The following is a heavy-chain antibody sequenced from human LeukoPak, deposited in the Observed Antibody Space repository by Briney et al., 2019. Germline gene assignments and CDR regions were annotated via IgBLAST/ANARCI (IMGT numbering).Heavy chain of an antibody. V-gene: IGHV4-59*02. Sequence: PPDTLSLTYSLSGASVSSSQWNWTRHSAGRGREWLTYVEKNGSTKNSPSVRARGTTSIETPKNQFNFKFESVTPANAPRYFCARGFYERFERWGEGALVTVSS. J-gene: IGHJ5*02. CDR1: GASVSSSQ. CDR3: ARGFYERFER. CDR2: VEKNGST. D-gene: IGHD3-16*01.